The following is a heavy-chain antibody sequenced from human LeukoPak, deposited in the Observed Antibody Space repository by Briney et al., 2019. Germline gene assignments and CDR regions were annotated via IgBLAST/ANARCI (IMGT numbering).Heavy chain of an antibody. J-gene: IGHJ4*02. V-gene: IGHV3-9*01. D-gene: IGHD6-13*01. Sequence: GRSLRLSCAASGFTFDDYAMHWVRQAPGKGLEWVSGISWNSGSIGYADSVKGRFTISRDNAKNSLYLQMNSLRAEDTALYYCAKARGRQLVRSVDYWGQGTLVTVSS. CDR2: ISWNSGSI. CDR3: AKARGRQLVRSVDY. CDR1: GFTFDDYA.